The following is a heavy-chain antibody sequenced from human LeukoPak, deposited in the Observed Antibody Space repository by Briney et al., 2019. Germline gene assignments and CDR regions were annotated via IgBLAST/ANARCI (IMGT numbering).Heavy chain of an antibody. Sequence: SETLSLTCTVSGGSISSYYWSWIRQPPGKGLVWIGYIYYSGSTNYNPSLKSRVTISVDTSKNQFSLKLSSVTAADTAVYYCARVEWGSGWSHYFDYWGQGTLVTVSS. CDR3: ARVEWGSGWSHYFDY. J-gene: IGHJ4*02. D-gene: IGHD6-19*01. CDR1: GGSISSYY. V-gene: IGHV4-59*01. CDR2: IYYSGST.